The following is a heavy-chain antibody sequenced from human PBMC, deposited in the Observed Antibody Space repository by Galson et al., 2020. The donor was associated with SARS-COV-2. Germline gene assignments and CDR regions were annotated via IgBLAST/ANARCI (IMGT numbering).Heavy chain of an antibody. D-gene: IGHD3-10*01. CDR3: AKDPSDYYGSGNY. CDR1: GFTFSSSA. V-gene: IGHV3-30*04. J-gene: IGHJ4*02. Sequence: GGSLRLSCAASGFTFSSSAMHWVRQAPGKGLEWLSFISPDGSNKYYADSVKGRFTISRDNSKNTLNLQMNSLRTEDTAIYYCAKDPSDYYGSGNYWGQGTLVTVSS. CDR2: ISPDGSNK.